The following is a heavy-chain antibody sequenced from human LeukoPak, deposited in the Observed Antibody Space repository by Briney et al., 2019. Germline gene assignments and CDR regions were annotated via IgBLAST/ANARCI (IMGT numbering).Heavy chain of an antibody. CDR2: ISYDGSNE. D-gene: IGHD2-2*01. CDR1: GFTFSSYG. J-gene: IGHJ4*02. CDR3: APRSISLQYYFDY. Sequence: GGSLRLSCAASGFTFSSYGMHWVRQAPGKGLEWVAVISYDGSNEYYADSVKGRFTISRDNSKNTLYLQMNSLRAEDTAVYYCAPRSISLQYYFDYWGQGTLVTVSS. V-gene: IGHV3-30*03.